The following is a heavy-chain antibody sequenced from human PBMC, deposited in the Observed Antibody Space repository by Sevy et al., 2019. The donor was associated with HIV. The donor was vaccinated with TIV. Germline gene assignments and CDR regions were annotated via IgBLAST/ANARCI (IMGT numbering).Heavy chain of an antibody. CDR1: GFTFINHA. Sequence: GGSLRLSCAASGFTFINHAMHWVRQAPGKGLEWVTVISYDGSNKYYADSVKGRFTISRDTSKSTVYLQMNSLRAEDTAVYYCAKDGSLDFWSGYSYYYYGMDVWGQGTTVTVSS. CDR2: ISYDGSNK. J-gene: IGHJ6*02. D-gene: IGHD3-3*01. V-gene: IGHV3-30*04. CDR3: AKDGSLDFWSGYSYYYYGMDV.